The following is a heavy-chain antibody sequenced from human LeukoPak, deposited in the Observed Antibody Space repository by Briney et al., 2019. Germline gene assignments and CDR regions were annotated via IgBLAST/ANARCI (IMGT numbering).Heavy chain of an antibody. V-gene: IGHV4-34*01. D-gene: IGHD2-2*01. CDR2: INHSGST. Sequence: GSLRLSCAASGFTFSSYWMSWVRQAPGKGLEWIGEINHSGSTNYNPSLKSRVTRSVDTSKNHFSLKVRSVTAADTAVYYCARDVPAARAFDIWGQGTMVTVSS. CDR3: ARDVPAARAFDI. CDR1: GFTFSSYW. J-gene: IGHJ3*02.